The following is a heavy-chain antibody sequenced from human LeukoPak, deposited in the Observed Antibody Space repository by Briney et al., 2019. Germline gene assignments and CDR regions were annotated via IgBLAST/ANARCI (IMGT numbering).Heavy chain of an antibody. CDR3: ARHERCSSINCIYNWFDP. V-gene: IGHV4-39*01. CDR2: VFYSGRT. CDR1: GGSIPTKNFY. J-gene: IGHJ5*02. D-gene: IGHD2-2*01. Sequence: SETLSLTRTVSGGSIPTKNFYWGWIRQPPGKGLEWIGSVFYSGRTYYNPSLKSRVTISVDPSKNQFSLNLRSVTAADTAVYYCARHERCSSINCIYNWFDPWGQGTLVIVSS.